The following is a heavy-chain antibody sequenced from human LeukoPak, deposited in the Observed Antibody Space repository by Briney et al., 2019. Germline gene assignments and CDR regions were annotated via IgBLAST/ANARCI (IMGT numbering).Heavy chain of an antibody. V-gene: IGHV4-59*08. Sequence: SETLSLTCIVSGGSITSDLWTWIRQTPGPGLEWIGHIYYSGDTNYNPSLSSRATISVDTSKNQVSLTLTSVTAADTAVYYCARRTYDCESGYYCGRGWFDPWGQGTLVTVSS. CDR1: GGSITSDL. D-gene: IGHD3-22*01. J-gene: IGHJ5*02. CDR2: IYYSGDT. CDR3: ARRTYDCESGYYCGRGWFDP.